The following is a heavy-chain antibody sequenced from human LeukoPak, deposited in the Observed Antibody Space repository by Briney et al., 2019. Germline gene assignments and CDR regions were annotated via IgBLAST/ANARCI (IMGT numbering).Heavy chain of an antibody. CDR2: IWYDGSNK. CDR1: GFTFSSYG. V-gene: IGHV3-33*06. CDR3: AKDLGFRVGATAGGDY. Sequence: GRSLRLSCAASGFTFSSYGMHWVRQAPGKGLEWVAVIWYDGSNKYYADSVKGRSTISRDNSKNTLYPQMNSLRAEDTAVYYCAKDLGFRVGATAGGDYWGQGTLVTVSS. D-gene: IGHD1-26*01. J-gene: IGHJ4*02.